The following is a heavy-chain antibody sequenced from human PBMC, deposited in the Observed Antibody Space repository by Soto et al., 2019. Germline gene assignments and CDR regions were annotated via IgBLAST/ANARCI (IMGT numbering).Heavy chain of an antibody. CDR2: IYKSGTT. CDR3: ARQRRGGYWFAP. Sequence: PSKTLALTGSASGGSINIAYHYWTWIRQPPGKGLEWIGSIYKSGTTNYNPSLKSRITVSIDTSKNQFSLKLTSVIAAYTALYYCARQRRGGYWFAPWGQGTPVTVSS. CDR1: GGSINIAYHY. V-gene: IGHV4-30-4*01. J-gene: IGHJ5*02.